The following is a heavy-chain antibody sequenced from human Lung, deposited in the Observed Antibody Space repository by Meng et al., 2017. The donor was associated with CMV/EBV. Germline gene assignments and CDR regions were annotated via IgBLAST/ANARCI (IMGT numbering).Heavy chain of an antibody. Sequence: ASXXVSXKASAYTFTNNYIHWVRHAPGQGLQWMGRIRPNSGATTYEQTFQDRITMTSDSSASTAYMELSRLTFDDAAIYFCARGGWTCMLGDCFDYGGQGSXVTVSS. CDR3: ARGGWTCMLGDCFDY. V-gene: IGHV1-2*02. CDR2: IRPNSGAT. D-gene: IGHD3-10*02. J-gene: IGHJ4*02. CDR1: AYTFTNNY.